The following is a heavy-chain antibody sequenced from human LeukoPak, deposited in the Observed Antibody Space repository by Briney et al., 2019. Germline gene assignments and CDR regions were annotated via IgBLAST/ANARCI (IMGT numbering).Heavy chain of an antibody. CDR3: AREQLVLHYFDY. V-gene: IGHV3-53*01. CDR1: GFTVSTNY. D-gene: IGHD6-6*01. J-gene: IGHJ4*02. Sequence: GGSLRLSCAASGFTVSTNYMTWVRQAPGKGLEWLAMIYTSGNTYYADSVKSRFTISRDNPKNTVYRQMNSLRVEDTAVYFCAREQLVLHYFDYWGQGTLVTVSS. CDR2: IYTSGNT.